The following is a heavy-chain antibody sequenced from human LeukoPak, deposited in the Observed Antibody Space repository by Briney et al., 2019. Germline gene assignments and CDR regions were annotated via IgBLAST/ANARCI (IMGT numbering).Heavy chain of an antibody. CDR1: GFPFSAYA. D-gene: IGHD5-18*01. CDR3: AKPRVDSGTGSSYGHGLDF. V-gene: IGHV3-23*01. Sequence: GGSLRLSCAASGFPFSAYAMTWVRQAPGKGPEWVSSISPQGTTYYADSVKGRFTVSRDNSMNTLFLQMGSLRADDMAVYYCAKPRVDSGTGSSYGHGLDFWGQGTLVTVSS. CDR2: ISPQGTT. J-gene: IGHJ4*02.